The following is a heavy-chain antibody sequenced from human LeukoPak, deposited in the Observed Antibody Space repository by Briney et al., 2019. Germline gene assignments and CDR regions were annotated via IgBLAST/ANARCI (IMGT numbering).Heavy chain of an antibody. CDR2: IPYDGSNK. CDR1: GFTFSSYG. D-gene: IGHD6-13*01. J-gene: IGHJ1*01. Sequence: GGSLRLSCAASGFTFSSYGMHWVRQAPGKGLEWVAVIPYDGSNKYYADSVKGRFTISRDNSKNTLYLQMNSLRAEDTAVYYCAKDSRGYSSSWYEGGAFQHWGQGTLVTVSS. CDR3: AKDSRGYSSSWYEGGAFQH. V-gene: IGHV3-30*18.